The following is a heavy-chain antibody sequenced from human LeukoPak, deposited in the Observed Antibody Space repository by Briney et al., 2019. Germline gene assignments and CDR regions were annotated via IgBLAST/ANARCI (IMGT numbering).Heavy chain of an antibody. CDR2: ISPYTFNT. J-gene: IGHJ4*02. V-gene: IGHV1-18*04. D-gene: IGHD6-13*01. Sequence: ASVKVSCKASGYTFTGYYMHWVRQTPGQGLEWVGWISPYTFNTNPAQKFQDRVTMTTDTSTSTAYMELSSLRSDDTAVYYCARDERTAAAGTEGYFDYWGQGTLVTVSS. CDR1: GYTFTGYY. CDR3: ARDERTAAAGTEGYFDY.